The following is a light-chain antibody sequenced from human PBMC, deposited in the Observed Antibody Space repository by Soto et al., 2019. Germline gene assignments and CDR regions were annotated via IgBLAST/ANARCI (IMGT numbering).Light chain of an antibody. Sequence: DIQMTQSPSTLSASVGDRVTITCRASQSISSWLAWYQQKPGKAPKLLIYKASSLESGVPSRFSGSGSGTEFTLTISSLQPDDFATYYCHQYNSYPFTFGPGTKVDSK. CDR1: QSISSW. V-gene: IGKV1-5*03. CDR2: KAS. CDR3: HQYNSYPFT. J-gene: IGKJ3*01.